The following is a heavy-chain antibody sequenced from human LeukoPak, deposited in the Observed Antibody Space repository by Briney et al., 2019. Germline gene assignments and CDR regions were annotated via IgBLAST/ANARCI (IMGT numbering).Heavy chain of an antibody. Sequence: KPSETLSLTCAVSGXSFSGYYWSWIRQPPGKGLEWIGEINHSGSTNYNPSLKSRVTISVDTSKNQFSLKLSSVTAADTAVYYCARGLRGMIVPGGQGTLVTVSS. D-gene: IGHD3-22*01. CDR2: INHSGST. J-gene: IGHJ4*02. V-gene: IGHV4-34*01. CDR1: GXSFSGYY. CDR3: ARGLRGMIVP.